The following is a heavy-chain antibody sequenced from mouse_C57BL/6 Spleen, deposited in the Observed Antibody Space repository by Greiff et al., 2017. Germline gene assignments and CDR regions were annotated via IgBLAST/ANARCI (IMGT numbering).Heavy chain of an antibody. J-gene: IGHJ2*01. CDR2: INPGSGGT. V-gene: IGHV1-54*01. CDR3: ARSPMTTVVSYYFDY. CDR1: GYAFTNYL. D-gene: IGHD1-1*01. Sequence: QVQLKESGAELVRPGTSVKVSCKASGYAFTNYLIEWVKQRPGQGLEWIGVINPGSGGTNYNEKFKGKATLTADKSSSTAYMQLSSLTSEDSAVYFCARSPMTTVVSYYFDYWGQGTTLTVSS.